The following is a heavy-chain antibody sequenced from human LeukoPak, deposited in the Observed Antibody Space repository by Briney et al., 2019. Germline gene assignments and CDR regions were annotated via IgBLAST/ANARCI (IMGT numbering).Heavy chain of an antibody. D-gene: IGHD3-22*01. V-gene: IGHV4-59*08. CDR2: IYYSGST. CDR1: GGSISSYY. J-gene: IGHJ4*02. CDR3: ARQIYDSSGYLRDY. Sequence: SSETLSLTCTVSGGSISSYYWSWIRQTPGKGLEWIGYIYYSGSTNYNPSLKSRVTISVDTSKNQFSLKLSSVTAADTAVYYCARQIYDSSGYLRDYWGRGTLVTVSS.